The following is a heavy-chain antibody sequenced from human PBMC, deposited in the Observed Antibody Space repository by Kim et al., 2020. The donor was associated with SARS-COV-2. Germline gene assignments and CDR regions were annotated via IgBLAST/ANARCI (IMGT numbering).Heavy chain of an antibody. J-gene: IGHJ4*02. Sequence: SETLSLTCTVSGGSISSGDYYWSWIRQPPGKGLEWIGYIYYSGSTYYNPSLKSRVTISVDTSKNQFSLKLSSVTAADTAVYYCARGSDSSSSEFDYWGQGTLVTVSS. V-gene: IGHV4-30-4*01. CDR1: GGSISSGDYY. CDR2: IYYSGST. D-gene: IGHD6-6*01. CDR3: ARGSDSSSSEFDY.